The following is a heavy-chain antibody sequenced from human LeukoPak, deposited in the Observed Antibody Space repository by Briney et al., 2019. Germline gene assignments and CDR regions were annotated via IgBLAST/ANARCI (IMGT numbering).Heavy chain of an antibody. Sequence: SVKFSCKSSGGSFSTYAVNWVRQAPGQGLEWMGRLIPVLGMSHYAPGFQGRVTLTADRSTNTAYMELDRLTSDDTAVYFCARDRGGGFDLAFFDHWGQGTLVTVSS. V-gene: IGHV1-69*04. CDR3: ARDRGGGFDLAFFDH. J-gene: IGHJ4*02. CDR1: GGSFSTYA. D-gene: IGHD5-12*01. CDR2: LIPVLGMS.